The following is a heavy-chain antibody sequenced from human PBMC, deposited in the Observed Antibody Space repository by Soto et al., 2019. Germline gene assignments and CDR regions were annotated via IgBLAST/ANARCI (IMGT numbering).Heavy chain of an antibody. V-gene: IGHV1-69*13. D-gene: IGHD7-27*01. Sequence: SVKVSCKASGGTFSSYAISWVRQAPGQGLEWMGGILPIFGTANYAQKFHGRVTTTADEFTRTAYMELSSLRSEDTAVYYCARDPQGLRLTGFDPWGQGTLVTGSS. J-gene: IGHJ5*02. CDR1: GGTFSSYA. CDR3: ARDPQGLRLTGFDP. CDR2: ILPIFGTA.